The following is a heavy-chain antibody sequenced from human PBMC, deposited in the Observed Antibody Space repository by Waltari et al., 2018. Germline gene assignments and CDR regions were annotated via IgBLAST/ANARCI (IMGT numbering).Heavy chain of an antibody. V-gene: IGHV3-30*04. Sequence: QEQVVESGGGVVQPGRSLRLSCEVSGFTFNLYSLNWVRQAPGKGLEWVAFISGDGTTQYYSDSVKGRFTISRDNSKSMLSLQMNSLRTEDTAVYYCARRSSTGVFRALDIWGQGTMVTVS. CDR3: ARRSSTGVFRALDI. CDR2: ISGDGTTQ. CDR1: GFTFNLYS. D-gene: IGHD6-13*01. J-gene: IGHJ3*02.